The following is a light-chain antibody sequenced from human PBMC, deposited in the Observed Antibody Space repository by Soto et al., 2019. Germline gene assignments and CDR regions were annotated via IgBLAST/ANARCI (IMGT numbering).Light chain of an antibody. CDR1: QGIGND. CDR2: SAS. J-gene: IGKJ4*01. CDR3: LHHYNYPLT. Sequence: DIQMTQFPSSLSASVGDRVTITCRASQGIGNDLGWYQHKPGEAPKRLIFSASTLDSGVPSRFSGGGFGTEFTLTISSLQPEDFATYYCLHHYNYPLTLGGGTKVEIK. V-gene: IGKV1-17*01.